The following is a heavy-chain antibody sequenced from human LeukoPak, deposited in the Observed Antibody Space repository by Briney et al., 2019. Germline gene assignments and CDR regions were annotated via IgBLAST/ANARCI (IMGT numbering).Heavy chain of an antibody. J-gene: IGHJ6*03. D-gene: IGHD2-15*01. CDR2: IYPGDSDT. CDR1: GYSFTSYW. CDR3: ARLGYPYYYYMDV. Sequence: GESLKITCKGSGYSFTSYWIGWVRQMPGKGLEWMGIIYPGDSDTRYSPSFQGQVTISADKSISTAYLQWSSLNASDTAMYYCARLGYPYYYYMDVWGKGTTVTVSS. V-gene: IGHV5-51*03.